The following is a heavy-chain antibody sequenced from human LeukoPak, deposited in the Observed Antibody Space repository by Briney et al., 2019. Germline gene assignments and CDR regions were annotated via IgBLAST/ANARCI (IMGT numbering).Heavy chain of an antibody. D-gene: IGHD6-13*01. CDR2: ISRSSSYI. Sequence: GGSLRLSCAASGFTFSSYSMNWVRQAPGRGLEWVSSISRSSSYIYYADSVKGRFTISRDNAKNSLYLQMNSLRAEDTAVYYCARVGAAAGGTYFDYWGQGTPVTVSS. CDR1: GFTFSSYS. J-gene: IGHJ4*02. CDR3: ARVGAAAGGTYFDY. V-gene: IGHV3-21*01.